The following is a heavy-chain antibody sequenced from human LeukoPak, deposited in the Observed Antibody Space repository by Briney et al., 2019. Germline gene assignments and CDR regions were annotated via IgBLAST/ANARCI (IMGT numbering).Heavy chain of an antibody. CDR1: GFTFSSYE. CDR3: ARGRLPVVVIDY. V-gene: IGHV3-48*03. CDR2: ISSSGSTI. J-gene: IGHJ4*02. Sequence: GGSLRLSCAASGFTFSSYEMNWVRQAPGKGLEWVSYISSSGSTIYYADSVKGRFTISRDNAKNSLYLQMNSLRAEDTAVYYCARGRLPVVVIDYWGQGTRVTVSS. D-gene: IGHD2-21*01.